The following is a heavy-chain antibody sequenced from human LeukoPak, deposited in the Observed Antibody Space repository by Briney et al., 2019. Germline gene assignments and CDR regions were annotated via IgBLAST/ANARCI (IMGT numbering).Heavy chain of an antibody. CDR3: ARLIVLMVYAIPRGPRFDP. CDR1: GGSFSGYY. D-gene: IGHD2-8*01. V-gene: IGHV4-34*01. CDR2: INHSGST. J-gene: IGHJ5*02. Sequence: SETLSLTCAVYGGSFSGYYWSWIRQPPGKGLEWIGAINHSGSTNYNPSLKSRVTISVDTSKNQFSLKLSSVTAADTAVYYCARLIVLMVYAIPRGPRFDPWGQGTLVTVSS.